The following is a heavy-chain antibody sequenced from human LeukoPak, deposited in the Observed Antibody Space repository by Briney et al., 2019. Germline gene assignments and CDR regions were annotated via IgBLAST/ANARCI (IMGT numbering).Heavy chain of an antibody. J-gene: IGHJ4*02. Sequence: PGGSLRLSCAASGFTFSSYGMSWVRQAPGKGLEWVANIKQDGSEKYYVDSVKGRFTISRDNAKNSLYLQMNSLRAEDTAIYYCAREDDWNYEDSWGQGTLVTVSS. V-gene: IGHV3-7*01. CDR3: AREDDWNYEDS. D-gene: IGHD1-7*01. CDR2: IKQDGSEK. CDR1: GFTFSSYG.